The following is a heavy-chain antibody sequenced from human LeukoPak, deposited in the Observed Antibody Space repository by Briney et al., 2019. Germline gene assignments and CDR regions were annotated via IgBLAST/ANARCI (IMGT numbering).Heavy chain of an antibody. CDR3: VKAPLRGYYFWSGLSSFDC. Sequence: GGSLRLSCAASGFTFSSYPMTWVRQAPGEGLEWVSTISGSGDTSFYADSVKGRFTISRDSSRNTLYLQMNSLTAEDTTIYYCVKAPLRGYYFWSGLSSFDCWGQGTLVTVSS. CDR2: ISGSGDTS. D-gene: IGHD3-3*01. J-gene: IGHJ4*02. V-gene: IGHV3-23*01. CDR1: GFTFSSYP.